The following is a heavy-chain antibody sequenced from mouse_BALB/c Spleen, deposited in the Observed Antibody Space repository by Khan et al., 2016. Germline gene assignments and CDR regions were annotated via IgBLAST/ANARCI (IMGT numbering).Heavy chain of an antibody. Sequence: EVQLLESGGGLVQPGGSLKLSCAASGFDFSRYWMSWVRQAPGKGLEWIGEINPASSTINYTPSLKDKFIISSDNAKNTLYLQMSKVRSEDTARYDYASTFRYFDVWGAGTTVTVTS. J-gene: IGHJ1*01. V-gene: IGHV4-1*02. CDR3: ASTFRYFDV. CDR1: GFDFSRYW. CDR2: INPASSTI.